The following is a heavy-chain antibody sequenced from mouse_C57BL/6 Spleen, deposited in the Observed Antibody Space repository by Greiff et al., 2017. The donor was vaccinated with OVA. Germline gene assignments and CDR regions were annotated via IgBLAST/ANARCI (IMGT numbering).Heavy chain of an antibody. J-gene: IGHJ1*03. Sequence: EVMLVESGGDLVKPGGSLKLSCAASGFTFSSYGMSWVRQTPDKRLEWVATISSGGSYTYYPDSVKGRFTISRDNAKNTLYLQMSSLKSEDTAMYYCARHPITTVVARYFDVWGTGTTVTVSS. CDR2: ISSGGSYT. D-gene: IGHD1-1*01. CDR1: GFTFSSYG. CDR3: ARHPITTVVARYFDV. V-gene: IGHV5-6*02.